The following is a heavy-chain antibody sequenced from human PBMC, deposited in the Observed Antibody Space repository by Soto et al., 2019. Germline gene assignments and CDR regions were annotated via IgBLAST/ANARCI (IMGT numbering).Heavy chain of an antibody. Sequence: SETLSLTCSVSGGSIDTYYWTWFRQAPGRGLECIGNIYYSGTTNINPALESRVSLSIDRAKRQFSLTLSSVTAADTAVYYCARTAGTFDNFWSGYGYDIWGRGRKVTVSS. V-gene: IGHV4-59*13. D-gene: IGHD3-3*01. CDR3: ARTAGTFDNFWSGYGYDI. CDR2: IYYSGTT. CDR1: GGSIDTYY. J-gene: IGHJ3*02.